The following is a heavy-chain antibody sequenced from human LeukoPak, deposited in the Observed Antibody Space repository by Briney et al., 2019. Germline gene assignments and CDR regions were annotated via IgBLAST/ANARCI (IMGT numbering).Heavy chain of an antibody. CDR1: GGSISPYY. J-gene: IGHJ5*02. CDR2: VYYSGST. CDR3: ARGGGSGRGNWFDP. D-gene: IGHD3-10*01. Sequence: SETLSLTCTVSGGSISPYYWSWIRQPPGKGLEWIGYVYYSGSTNYNPSLKSRVTISVDTSKSQFSLKLTSVTAADTAVYYCARGGGSGRGNWFDPWGQGTLVTVSS. V-gene: IGHV4-59*01.